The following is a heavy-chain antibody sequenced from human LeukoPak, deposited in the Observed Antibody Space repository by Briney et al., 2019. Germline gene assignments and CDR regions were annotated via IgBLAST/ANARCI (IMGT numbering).Heavy chain of an antibody. Sequence: GGSLRLSCAASGFFSNYGMNWVRQAPGKGLEWISHISGSSSLIHQADSVKGRFTISRDNAKNLVSLQMSSLRDEDTAVYYCARGSEHLDNWFDPWGQGTLVTVSS. CDR1: GFFSNYG. CDR3: ARGSEHLDNWFDP. V-gene: IGHV3-48*02. J-gene: IGHJ5*02. D-gene: IGHD1-14*01. CDR2: ISGSSSLI.